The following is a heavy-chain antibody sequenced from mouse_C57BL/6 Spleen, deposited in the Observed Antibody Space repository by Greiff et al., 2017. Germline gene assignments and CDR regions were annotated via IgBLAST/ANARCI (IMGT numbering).Heavy chain of an antibody. V-gene: IGHV7-3*01. CDR2: IRNKANGYTT. J-gene: IGHJ1*03. CDR3: ASLYYGYDEGYFDV. CDR1: GFTFTDYY. D-gene: IGHD2-2*01. Sequence: EVKLMESGGGLVQPGGSLSLSCAASGFTFTDYYMSWVRQPPGKALEWLGFIRNKANGYTTEYSASVKGRFTISRDNSQSILYLQMNALRAEDSATYDWASLYYGYDEGYFDVWGTGTTVTVSS.